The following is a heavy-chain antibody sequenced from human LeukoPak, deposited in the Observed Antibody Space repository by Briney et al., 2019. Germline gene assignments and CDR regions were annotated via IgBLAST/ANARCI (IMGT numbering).Heavy chain of an antibody. D-gene: IGHD4-17*01. V-gene: IGHV4-39*07. CDR3: ERDGDGDYADH. CDR1: GGSISSGDYY. Sequence: KASETLSLTCTVSGGSISSGDYYWSWIRQPPGKGLEWIGSIYFSGSTVYNPSLKSRVTISLDTSQNQFSLRLSSVTAADTAVYYCERDGDGDYADHWGQGTLVTVSS. J-gene: IGHJ5*02. CDR2: IYFSGST.